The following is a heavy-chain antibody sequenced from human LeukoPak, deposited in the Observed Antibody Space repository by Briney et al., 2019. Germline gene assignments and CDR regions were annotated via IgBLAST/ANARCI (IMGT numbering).Heavy chain of an antibody. D-gene: IGHD3-3*01. CDR3: VGGEKYYDFWSGHPLSY. Sequence: GGSLRLSCAASGFTFSTYTMNWVRQAPGKGLEWVASISSSSSFIYYADSVQGRFTISRDNAKNSLYLQMNSLRAEDTAVYSCVGGEKYYDFWSGHPLSYWGQGTLVTVSS. CDR1: GFTFSTYT. V-gene: IGHV3-21*06. J-gene: IGHJ4*02. CDR2: ISSSSSFI.